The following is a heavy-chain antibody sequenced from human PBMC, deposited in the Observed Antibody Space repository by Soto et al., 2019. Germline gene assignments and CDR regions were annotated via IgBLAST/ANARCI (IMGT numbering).Heavy chain of an antibody. D-gene: IGHD6-19*01. J-gene: IGHJ4*02. V-gene: IGHV3-74*01. CDR3: ARGCEQWPVNYFDY. CDR2: INKDGSST. CDR1: GFTFSSYW. Sequence: EVQLVESGGGLVQPGGSLRLYCAASGFTFSSYWMHWFRQARGKGLVWVSRINKDGSSTSYADSVKGRFTISRDNAKNTRYLQMNMLRAEDTVVYDCARGCEQWPVNYFDYWGQGTLVTVSS.